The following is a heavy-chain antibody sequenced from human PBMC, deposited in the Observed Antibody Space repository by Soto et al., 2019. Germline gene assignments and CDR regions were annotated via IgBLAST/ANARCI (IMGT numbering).Heavy chain of an antibody. D-gene: IGHD3-22*01. CDR2: INPSGGST. Sequence: ASVKVSCKASGYTFTSYYMHWVRQAPGQGLEWMGIINPSGGSTSYAQKFQGRVTMTRDTSTSTVYMELSSLRSEDTAVYYCARDLVNYHDSSGYPGGIRWFDPWGQGTLVTVSS. V-gene: IGHV1-46*01. CDR1: GYTFTSYY. J-gene: IGHJ5*02. CDR3: ARDLVNYHDSSGYPGGIRWFDP.